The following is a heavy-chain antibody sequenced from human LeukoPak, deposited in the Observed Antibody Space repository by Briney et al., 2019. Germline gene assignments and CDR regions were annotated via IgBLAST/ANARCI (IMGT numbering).Heavy chain of an antibody. CDR2: INHSGST. Sequence: SETLSLTCAVYGGSFSGYYWSWIRQPPGKGLEWIGEINHSGSTNYNPSLKSRVTISVDTSKNQFSLKLSSVTAADTAVYYCASQRIVGARRGSMAVWGKGTTVTVSS. V-gene: IGHV4-34*01. CDR3: ASQRIVGARRGSMAV. CDR1: GGSFSGYY. D-gene: IGHD1-26*01. J-gene: IGHJ6*04.